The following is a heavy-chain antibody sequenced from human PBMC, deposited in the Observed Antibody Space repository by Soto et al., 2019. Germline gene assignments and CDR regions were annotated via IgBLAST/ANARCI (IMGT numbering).Heavy chain of an antibody. Sequence: QVQLVQSGAEVKKPGASVKVSCKASGYTFTSYYMHWVRQAPGQGLEWMGIINTSGGSTSYAQKFQGRVTMNRDPSTSTVYMELSSLRSEDTAVYYCARVQVTMMAPNAFDIWGQGTMVTVSS. CDR2: INTSGGST. J-gene: IGHJ3*02. CDR1: GYTFTSYY. V-gene: IGHV1-46*01. CDR3: ARVQVTMMAPNAFDI. D-gene: IGHD3-22*01.